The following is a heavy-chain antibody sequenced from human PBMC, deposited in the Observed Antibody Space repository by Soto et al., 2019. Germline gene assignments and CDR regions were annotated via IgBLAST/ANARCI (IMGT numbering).Heavy chain of an antibody. D-gene: IGHD1-1*01. CDR3: ASQLESTTYFDY. CDR1: GGSISNSDYF. CDR2: ISHTGSP. Sequence: LQLQESGPGLVKPSETLSLTCTVSGGSISNSDYFWAWMRQPPGRGLEWVGTISHTGSPRYNPSLKSRVTISVDTSKNQFSLRLPSLTAADTAVFYCASQLESTTYFDYWGRGTLVTVSS. J-gene: IGHJ4*02. V-gene: IGHV4-39*01.